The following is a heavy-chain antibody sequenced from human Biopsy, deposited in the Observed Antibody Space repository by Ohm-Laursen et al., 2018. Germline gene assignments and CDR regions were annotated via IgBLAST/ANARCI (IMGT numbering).Heavy chain of an antibody. CDR1: GFTFSSYA. J-gene: IGHJ6*02. D-gene: IGHD3-10*01. V-gene: IGHV3-23*01. CDR3: ARDRGDFVHGMDV. Sequence: SLRLSCTASGFTFSSYAMSWVRQAPGKGLEWVSAIRSTGGSTYYANSVKGRFTISRDNSKNILFLQVNNLRAEDTAIYYCARDRGDFVHGMDVWGQGTTVTVSS. CDR2: IRSTGGST.